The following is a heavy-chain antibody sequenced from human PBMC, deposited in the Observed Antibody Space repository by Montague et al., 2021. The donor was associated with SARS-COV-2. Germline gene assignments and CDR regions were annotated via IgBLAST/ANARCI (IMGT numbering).Heavy chain of an antibody. CDR3: ARNDYGGVDYKYYGMGV. CDR2: IKQDGTEK. J-gene: IGHJ6*02. V-gene: IGHV3-7*01. CDR1: GFTFGNYW. D-gene: IGHD4-17*01. Sequence: SLRLSCAASGFTFGNYWMNWVRQAPGKGLEWVANIKQDGTEKYYLDSVKGRFTISRDNAKNSLYLQMNSLRADDTAVYYCARNDYGGVDYKYYGMGVWGQGATVTVSS.